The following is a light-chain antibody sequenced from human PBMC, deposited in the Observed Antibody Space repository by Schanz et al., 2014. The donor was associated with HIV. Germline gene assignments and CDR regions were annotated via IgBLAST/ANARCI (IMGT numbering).Light chain of an antibody. CDR2: DVS. CDR3: KSYDNSRRGPYV. CDR1: GSDVGSYIV. V-gene: IGLV2-14*02. Sequence: QSALTQPASVSGSPGQSITISCTGIGSDVGSYIVVSWYQKHPGKAPKLIIYDVSNRPSGVPDRFSGSKSGTSASLAISGLQAEDEGEYYCKSYDNSRRGPYVFGTGTKLTVL. J-gene: IGLJ1*01.